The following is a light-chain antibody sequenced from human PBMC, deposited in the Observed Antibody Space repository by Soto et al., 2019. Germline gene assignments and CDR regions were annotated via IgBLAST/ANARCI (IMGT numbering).Light chain of an antibody. Sequence: EILWTQSHATLSFSPGERCSLSLRASQSVSSIYLAWYQQNPGQANRLLIYGTASRATGIPDRFSGSGSGTGFTLTISRLEPEDFAVYYCQQLNSYPLTFGRGTPVDIK. V-gene: IGKV3-20*01. CDR3: QQLNSYPLT. CDR2: GTA. J-gene: IGKJ4*01. CDR1: QSVSSIY.